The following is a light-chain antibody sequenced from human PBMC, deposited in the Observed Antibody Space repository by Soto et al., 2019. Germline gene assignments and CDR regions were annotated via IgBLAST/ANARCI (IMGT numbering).Light chain of an antibody. CDR1: SSNSGNNY. CDR2: DNN. CDR3: GTWDSSLSALV. J-gene: IGLJ2*01. V-gene: IGLV1-51*01. Sequence: QSVLTQPPSVSAAPGQKVTISCSGSSSNSGNNYVSWYQQLPGTAPKLLIYDNNKRPSGIPDRFSGSKSGTSATLGITGLQTGEEDDYYCGTWDSSLSALVFGGGTKLTVL.